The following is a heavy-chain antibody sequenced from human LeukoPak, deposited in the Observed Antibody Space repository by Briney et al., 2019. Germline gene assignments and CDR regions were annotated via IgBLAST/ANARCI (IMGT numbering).Heavy chain of an antibody. V-gene: IGHV4-34*01. J-gene: IGHJ3*02. CDR1: GGSFSGYY. CDR2: TNHSGST. D-gene: IGHD3-9*01. Sequence: SETLSLTCAVDGGSFSGYYWSWIRQPPGKGLEWIGETNHSGSTNYNPSLKSRVTISVDTSKNQFSLKLSSVTAADTAVYYCAGTYYDILTDYPSDAFDIWGQGTMVTVSS. CDR3: AGTYYDILTDYPSDAFDI.